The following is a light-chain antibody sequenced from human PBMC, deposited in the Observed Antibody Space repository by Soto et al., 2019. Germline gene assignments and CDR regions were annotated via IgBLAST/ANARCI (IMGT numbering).Light chain of an antibody. V-gene: IGLV2-14*01. CDR2: EVN. CDR1: SSDIGSYNY. CDR3: ASFTTTTTRV. J-gene: IGLJ1*01. Sequence: QSALTQPASVSGSPGQSITVSCTGTSSDIGSYNYVSWYQQHPGKAPKLIIYEVNNRPSGVSNRFSGSKSGNTAYLTVSGLQAEDEADYYCASFTTTTTRVLGAATKVTV.